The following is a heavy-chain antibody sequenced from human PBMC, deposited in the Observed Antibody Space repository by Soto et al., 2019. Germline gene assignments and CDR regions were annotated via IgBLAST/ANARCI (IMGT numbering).Heavy chain of an antibody. CDR2: IIPIFGTA. D-gene: IGHD2-15*01. Sequence: QVQLVQSGAEVKKPGTSMKVSWKASGGTFSIYAISWVRQAPGQGLEWMGGIIPIFGTANYAQKFQGRVTITADESTSTAYMELSSLRSEDTAVYYCASGDCSGGSCYPKYYYYDMDVWGQGTTVTVSS. CDR1: GGTFSIYA. CDR3: ASGDCSGGSCYPKYYYYDMDV. V-gene: IGHV1-69*01. J-gene: IGHJ6*02.